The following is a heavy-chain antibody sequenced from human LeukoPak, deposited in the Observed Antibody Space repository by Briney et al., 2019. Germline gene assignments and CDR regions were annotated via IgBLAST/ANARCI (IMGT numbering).Heavy chain of an antibody. V-gene: IGHV1-46*01. CDR3: ARYPGSGSYYGGDAFDM. Sequence: GASVKVSCKASGYTFTSYYMHWVRQAPGQGLEGMGRINPSGGSTSYAQKCQGRVTMTRDTSTSTVYMELSSLRTEDTAVYYCARYPGSGSYYGGDAFDMWGHGTMVTVSS. CDR1: GYTFTSYY. CDR2: INPSGGST. D-gene: IGHD3-10*01. J-gene: IGHJ3*02.